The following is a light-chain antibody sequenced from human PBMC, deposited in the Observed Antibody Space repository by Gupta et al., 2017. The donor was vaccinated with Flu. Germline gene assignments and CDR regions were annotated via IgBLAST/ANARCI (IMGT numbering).Light chain of an antibody. V-gene: IGLV3-21*02. CDR1: KIGSKS. CDR3: QVLDSSSDHWV. J-gene: IGLJ3*02. CDR2: DDS. Sequence: SYVLTQPPSVSVAPGQPARITCGGNKIGSKSVHWYQQKPGQAPVLVVYDDSDRPSGIPERFSGSNSVNTATLTISRVEAGDEADYYCQVLDSSSDHWVFGGGTKLTVL.